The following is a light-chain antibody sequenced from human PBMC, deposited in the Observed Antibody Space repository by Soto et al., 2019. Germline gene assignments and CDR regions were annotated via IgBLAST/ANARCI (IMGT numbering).Light chain of an antibody. Sequence: QSALTQPASVSGSPGQSITISCTGTSSDVGRYNYVSWYQQHPGKAPKLMIYEVSKRPSGISNRFSGSKSGNTASLIISGLQAEDEADYYCSSYARSTTVIFGGGTKLTVL. CDR3: SSYARSTTVI. CDR2: EVS. CDR1: SSDVGRYNY. V-gene: IGLV2-14*01. J-gene: IGLJ2*01.